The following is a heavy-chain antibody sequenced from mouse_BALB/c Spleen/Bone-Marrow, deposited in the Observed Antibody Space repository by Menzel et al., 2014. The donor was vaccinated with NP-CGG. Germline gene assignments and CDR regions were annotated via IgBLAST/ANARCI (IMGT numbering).Heavy chain of an antibody. D-gene: IGHD2-4*01. J-gene: IGHJ2*01. CDR2: ISSGGSYT. CDR3: ARQRDYGYFDY. CDR1: GFTFSNYG. V-gene: IGHV5-6*01. Sequence: EVKLMESGGDLVKPGGSLKLSCAASGFTFSNYGMSWVRQTPDKRLEWVATISSGGSYTYYPDSVKGRFTISRDNAKNTLYLQMSSLKSEDTAMYYCARQRDYGYFDYGGQGATLTVSS.